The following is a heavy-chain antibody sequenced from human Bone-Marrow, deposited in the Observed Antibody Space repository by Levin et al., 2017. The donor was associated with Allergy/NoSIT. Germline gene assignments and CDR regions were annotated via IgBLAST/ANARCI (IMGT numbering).Heavy chain of an antibody. CDR1: GDSLSELS. Sequence: GESLKISCKVSGDSLSELSMYWVRQAPGKGLEYIGSFDLEDGETIYAQKFQGRVAVTGDTLTDTAYMELSSLKSEDTAVYYCATSYGERVQGVRMLFKGWFDPWGPGTLVTVSS. V-gene: IGHV1-24*01. D-gene: IGHD3-10*01. J-gene: IGHJ5*02. CDR3: ATSYGERVQGVRMLFKGWFDP. CDR2: FDLEDGET.